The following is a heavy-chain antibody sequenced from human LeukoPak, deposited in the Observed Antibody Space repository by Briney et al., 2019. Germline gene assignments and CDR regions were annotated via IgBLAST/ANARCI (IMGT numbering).Heavy chain of an antibody. V-gene: IGHV4-4*07. J-gene: IGHJ4*02. Sequence: SETLSLTCTVSGGSISSYYWSWIRQPAGKGLEWIGRIYTSGSTNYNPSLKSRVTRSVNTSKNQFSLKLSSVTAADTAVYYCARDRYGDYLGMFDYWGQGTLVTVSS. D-gene: IGHD4-17*01. CDR3: ARDRYGDYLGMFDY. CDR2: IYTSGST. CDR1: GGSISSYY.